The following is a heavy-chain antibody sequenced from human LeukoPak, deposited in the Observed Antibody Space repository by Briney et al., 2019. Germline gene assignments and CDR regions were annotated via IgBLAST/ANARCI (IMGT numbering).Heavy chain of an antibody. V-gene: IGHV3-30-3*01. CDR1: GFTFSSYA. Sequence: PGGSLRLSCAASGFTFSSYAMHWVRQAPGKGLEWVAVISYDGSNKYYADSVKGRFTISRDNSKNTLYLQMNSLRAEDTAVYYCARGAAITMVRAVSWDSGYWGQGTLVTVSS. J-gene: IGHJ4*02. D-gene: IGHD3-10*01. CDR2: ISYDGSNK. CDR3: ARGAAITMVRAVSWDSGY.